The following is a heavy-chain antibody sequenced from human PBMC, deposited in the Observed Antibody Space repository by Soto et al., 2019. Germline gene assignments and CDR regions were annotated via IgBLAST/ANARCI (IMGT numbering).Heavy chain of an antibody. CDR2: IYSGGST. J-gene: IGHJ4*02. CDR1: GFTVSSNY. Sequence: GGSLRLSCAASGFTVSSNYMSWVRQAPGKGLEWVSVIYSGGSTYYADSVKGRCTISRDNSKNTLYLQMNSLRAEDTAVYYCARGYGYDSSGYPPVGFDYWGQGTLVTVSS. V-gene: IGHV3-53*01. D-gene: IGHD3-22*01. CDR3: ARGYGYDSSGYPPVGFDY.